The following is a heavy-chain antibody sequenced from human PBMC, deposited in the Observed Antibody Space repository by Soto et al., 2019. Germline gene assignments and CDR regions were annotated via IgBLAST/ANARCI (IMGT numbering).Heavy chain of an antibody. V-gene: IGHV3-48*03. CDR2: IKSGGSTT. J-gene: IGHJ3*02. CDR3: VKEKSVMYSGYDAFDI. CDR1: GFTFSSYE. D-gene: IGHD5-12*01. Sequence: EVQLVESGGGLVQPGGSLRLSCAASGFTFSSYEMDWVRQAPGKGLEWVANIKSGGSTTFYTASVKGRFTISRDDVKNLLYLEMNSLRAEDTAVYYCVKEKSVMYSGYDAFDIWGQGTMVTVSS.